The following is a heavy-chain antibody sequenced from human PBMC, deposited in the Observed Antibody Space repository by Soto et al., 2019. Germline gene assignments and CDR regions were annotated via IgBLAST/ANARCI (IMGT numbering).Heavy chain of an antibody. J-gene: IGHJ4*02. V-gene: IGHV3-30-3*01. CDR1: GFSFSTYA. CDR2: ISNDGSNK. Sequence: PGGSLRLSCAASGFSFSTYAMNWVRQAPGKGLEWVAVISNDGSNKYYADSVKGRFTISRDNSKNTLYLQMNSLRAEDTAVYYCARDGYDFWSGYGYFDYWGQGTLVTSPQ. CDR3: ARDGYDFWSGYGYFDY. D-gene: IGHD3-3*01.